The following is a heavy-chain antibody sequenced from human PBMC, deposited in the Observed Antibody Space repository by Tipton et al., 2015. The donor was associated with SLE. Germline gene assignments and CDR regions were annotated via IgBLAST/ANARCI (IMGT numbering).Heavy chain of an antibody. CDR3: ARFIAAAGNFDY. V-gene: IGHV4-38-2*02. Sequence: TLSLTCTVSGYSISSGYYWGWIRQPPGKGLEWIGSIYYSGSTYYNPSLKSRVTISVDTSKNQFSLKLSSVTAADTAVYYCARFIAAAGNFDYWGQGTLVTVSS. J-gene: IGHJ4*02. D-gene: IGHD6-13*01. CDR2: IYYSGST. CDR1: GYSISSGYY.